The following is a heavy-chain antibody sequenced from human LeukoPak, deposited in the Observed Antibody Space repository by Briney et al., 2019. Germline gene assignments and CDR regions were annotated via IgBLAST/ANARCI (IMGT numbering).Heavy chain of an antibody. Sequence: ASVKVSCKASGYTFIGYYMHWVRQAPGQGLEWMGWINPNTVGTNYAQKFQGWVTMTRDTSISTAYMELSRLRSDGTAVYYCARGRATVTTLSGMDVWGQGTTVTVSS. J-gene: IGHJ6*02. V-gene: IGHV1-2*04. CDR3: ARGRATVTTLSGMDV. CDR2: INPNTVGT. D-gene: IGHD4-17*01. CDR1: GYTFIGYY.